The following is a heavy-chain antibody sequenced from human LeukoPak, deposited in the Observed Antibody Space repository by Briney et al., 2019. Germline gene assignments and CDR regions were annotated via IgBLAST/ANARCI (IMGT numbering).Heavy chain of an antibody. D-gene: IGHD3-22*01. V-gene: IGHV4-34*01. CDR2: MYLSGTT. CDR1: GGSFSGYY. Sequence: SEALSLTCAVYGGSFSGYYWSWIRQPPGKGLEWIGEMYLSGTTHSNPSVKSRVTISIDKSKNQFFLSLSSVTAADTAVYYCAGLVGRYSSGLYYYYFDYWGQGTLVTVSS. CDR3: AGLVGRYSSGLYYYYFDY. J-gene: IGHJ4*02.